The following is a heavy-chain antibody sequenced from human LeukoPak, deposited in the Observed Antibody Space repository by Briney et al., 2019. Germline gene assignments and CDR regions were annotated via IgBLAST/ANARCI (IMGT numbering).Heavy chain of an antibody. V-gene: IGHV3-7*01. J-gene: IGHJ4*02. CDR1: GFSFSSYW. CDR3: ARTRGVSSGYYYF. CDR2: IKQDGSEK. Sequence: GGSLRLSSAASGFSFSSYWMSWVRQAPGKGLEWVANIKQDGSEKYYVDSVKGRFTISRDNAKNSLFLQMNSLRAEDTAMYYCARTRGVSSGYYYFGGQGTLVTVSS. D-gene: IGHD3-22*01.